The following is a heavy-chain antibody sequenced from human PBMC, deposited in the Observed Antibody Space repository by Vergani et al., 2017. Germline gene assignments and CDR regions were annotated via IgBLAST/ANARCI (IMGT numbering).Heavy chain of an antibody. J-gene: IGHJ6*02. V-gene: IGHV3-9*01. Sequence: EVQLVESGGGLIQPGGSLRLSCAASGFTFDDYAMHWVRHAPGKGLEWVSGISWNSGSIGYADSVKGRFTISRDNATNSLYLQMNSLRAEDTALYYCAKEMRIKYYYYFGMDVWGQGTMVTVSS. CDR2: ISWNSGSI. CDR1: GFTFDDYA. CDR3: AKEMRIKYYYYFGMDV.